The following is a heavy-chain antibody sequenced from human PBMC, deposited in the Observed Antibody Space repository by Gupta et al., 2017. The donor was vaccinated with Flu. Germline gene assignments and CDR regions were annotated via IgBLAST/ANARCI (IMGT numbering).Heavy chain of an antibody. CDR3: ARGRAVTTSSPLYYYYGMDV. Sequence: VQLVQSGAEVKKPGSSVKVSCKASGGTFSSYAISWVRQAPGQGLEWMGGIIPIFGTANYAQKFQGRVTITADESTSTAYMELSSLRSEDTAVYYCARGRAVTTSSPLYYYYGMDVWGQGTTVTVSS. J-gene: IGHJ6*02. D-gene: IGHD4-17*01. V-gene: IGHV1-69*01. CDR2: IIPIFGTA. CDR1: GGTFSSYA.